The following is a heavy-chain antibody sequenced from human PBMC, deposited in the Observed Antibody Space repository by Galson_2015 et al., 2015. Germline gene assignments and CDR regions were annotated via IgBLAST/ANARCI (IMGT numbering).Heavy chain of an antibody. J-gene: IGHJ4*02. CDR2: HRGSRADT. CDR3: AKAGYCGRGSCSSNFDD. Sequence: SLRLSCAGSGDTFHSHTISWLRHRPGKGLEWIAAHRGSRADTFYAHSVVGRFTIFRDNSKSTVFLEMTGLRVEDAATYYCAKAGYCGRGSCSSNFDDWGRGALVTVSS. V-gene: IGHV3-23*01. CDR1: GDTFHSHT. D-gene: IGHD1-26*01.